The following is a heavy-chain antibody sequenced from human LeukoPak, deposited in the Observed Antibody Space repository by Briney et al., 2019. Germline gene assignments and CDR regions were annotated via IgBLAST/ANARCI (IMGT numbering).Heavy chain of an antibody. CDR3: ARDTSAIAVAGTSN. V-gene: IGHV4-38-2*01. CDR2: IYHSGST. Sequence: SETLSLTCAVSGSSISNSYYWVWIRQPPGEGLEWIGSIYHSGSTYYNPSLTSRVTISVDTSRNQFSLRLASVTAADTAVYYCARDTSAIAVAGTSNWGQGTLVTVSS. D-gene: IGHD6-19*01. CDR1: GSSISNSYY. J-gene: IGHJ1*01.